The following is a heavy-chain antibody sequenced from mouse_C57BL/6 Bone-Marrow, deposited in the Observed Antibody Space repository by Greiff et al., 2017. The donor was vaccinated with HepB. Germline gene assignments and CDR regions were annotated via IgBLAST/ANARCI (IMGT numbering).Heavy chain of an antibody. D-gene: IGHD2-4*01. V-gene: IGHV1-69*01. Sequence: QVQLQQPGAELVMPGASVKLSCKASGYTFTSYWMHWVKQRPGQGLEWIGDIDPSDSYTNYNQKFKGKSTLTVDKSSSTAYVQRSSLTSEDSAVYYCARDYDYDGGFAYWCRGTRVAVSA. CDR1: GYTFTSYW. J-gene: IGHJ3*01. CDR3: ARDYDYDGGFAY. CDR2: IDPSDSYT.